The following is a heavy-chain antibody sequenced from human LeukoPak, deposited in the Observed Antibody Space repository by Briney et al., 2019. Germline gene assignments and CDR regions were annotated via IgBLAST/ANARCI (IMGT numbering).Heavy chain of an antibody. J-gene: IGHJ5*02. CDR2: ISYDGSNK. Sequence: GGSLRLSCTASGFTFSRYSLNWIRQAPGKGLEWVAVISYDGSNKYYADSVKGRFTISRDNSKNTLYLQMNSLRAEDTAVYYCAKDRAAAGTRWFDPWGQGTLVTVSS. V-gene: IGHV3-30*18. D-gene: IGHD6-13*01. CDR1: GFTFSRYS. CDR3: AKDRAAAGTRWFDP.